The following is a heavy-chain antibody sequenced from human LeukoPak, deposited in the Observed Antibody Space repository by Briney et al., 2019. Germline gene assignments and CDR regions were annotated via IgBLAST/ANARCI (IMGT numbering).Heavy chain of an antibody. Sequence: ASVKVSCKASGYTFTSYFMHWVRQAPGQGLEWMGIINPSGGSTSYAQKFQGRVTMTRDTSTSTVYMELSSLRSEDTAVYYCARGYSSGRSKNYYYYMDVWGKGTTVTVSS. CDR1: GYTFTSYF. J-gene: IGHJ6*03. CDR2: INPSGGST. CDR3: ARGYSSGRSKNYYYYMDV. V-gene: IGHV1-46*01. D-gene: IGHD6-19*01.